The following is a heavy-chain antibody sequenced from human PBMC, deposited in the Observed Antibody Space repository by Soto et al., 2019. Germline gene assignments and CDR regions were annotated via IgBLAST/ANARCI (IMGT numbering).Heavy chain of an antibody. CDR2: ISSNGGST. D-gene: IGHD6-6*01. J-gene: IGHJ4*02. CDR3: VKDIEQLFSYYFDY. Sequence: PGGSLRLSCSASGFTFSSYAMHWVRQAPGKGLEYVSAISSNGGSTYYADSVKGRFTISRDNSKNTLYLQMSSLRAEDTAVYYSVKDIEQLFSYYFDYWGQGTLVTVSS. CDR1: GFTFSSYA. V-gene: IGHV3-64D*08.